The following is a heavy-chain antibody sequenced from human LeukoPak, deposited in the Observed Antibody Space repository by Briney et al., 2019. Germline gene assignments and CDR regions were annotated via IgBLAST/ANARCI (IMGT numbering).Heavy chain of an antibody. V-gene: IGHV1-3*01. CDR1: GYTFTSYA. J-gene: IGHJ6*02. Sequence: GTSVKVSCKASGYTFTSYAMHWVRQAPGQRLEWMGWINAGNGNTKYSQKFQGRVTITRDTSASTAYMELSSLRSEDTAVYYCARDHWNDYYCYGMDVWGQGTTVTVSS. CDR2: INAGNGNT. CDR3: ARDHWNDYYCYGMDV. D-gene: IGHD1-1*01.